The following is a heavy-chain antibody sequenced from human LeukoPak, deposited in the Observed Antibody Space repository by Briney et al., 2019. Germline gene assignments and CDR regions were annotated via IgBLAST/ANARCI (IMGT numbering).Heavy chain of an antibody. J-gene: IGHJ4*02. Sequence: ASVKVSCKASGYTFTRFGISWVRQAPGLWLEWMGWISAYNGNTDYAQNFQGRVSMTRDTSTTTAYMELRSLRSDDTAVYFCARDRAVAGFHLEAYWGQGTLVTVSS. CDR3: ARDRAVAGFHLEAY. CDR1: GYTFTRFG. CDR2: ISAYNGNT. D-gene: IGHD6-19*01. V-gene: IGHV1-18*01.